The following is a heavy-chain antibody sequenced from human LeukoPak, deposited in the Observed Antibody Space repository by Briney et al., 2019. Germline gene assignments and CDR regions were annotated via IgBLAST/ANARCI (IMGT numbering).Heavy chain of an antibody. J-gene: IGHJ6*03. CDR3: ARDSPRDYYMDV. CDR2: ISWNSGSI. CDR1: GFPFDDYA. V-gene: IGHV3-9*01. Sequence: PGGSLRLSCAASGFPFDDYAMHWVRQAPGKGLEWVSGISWNSGSIGYADSVKGRFTISRDNAKNSLYLQMNSLRAEDTALYYCARDSPRDYYMDVWGKGTTVTVSS.